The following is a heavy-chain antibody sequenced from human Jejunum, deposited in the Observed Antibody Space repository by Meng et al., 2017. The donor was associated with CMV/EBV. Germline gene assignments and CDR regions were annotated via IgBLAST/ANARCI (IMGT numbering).Heavy chain of an antibody. J-gene: IGHJ4*02. D-gene: IGHD4/OR15-4a*01. Sequence: KVSDDKYRSYVTHWVRQAPGQGLEWMGWIRGYNGNTNYAQRLQGRLTMTQDTSTNTAYMELTSLTSDDTAVYYCARSGINDYGFFDYWGQGSLVPVSS. CDR3: ARSGINDYGFFDY. CDR1: DDKYRSYV. CDR2: IRGYNGNT. V-gene: IGHV1-18*01.